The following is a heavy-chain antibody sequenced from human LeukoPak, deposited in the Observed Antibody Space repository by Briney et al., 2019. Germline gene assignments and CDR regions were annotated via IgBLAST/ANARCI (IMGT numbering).Heavy chain of an antibody. Sequence: GASVKVSFKASGYTFTSYGISWVRQAPGQGLEWMGWISAYNGNTNYAQKLQGRVTMTTDTSTSTAYMELRSLRSDDTAVYYCARDAVPLDYGDWPDYWGQGTLVTVSS. CDR2: ISAYNGNT. D-gene: IGHD4-17*01. CDR3: ARDAVPLDYGDWPDY. J-gene: IGHJ4*02. V-gene: IGHV1-18*01. CDR1: GYTFTSYG.